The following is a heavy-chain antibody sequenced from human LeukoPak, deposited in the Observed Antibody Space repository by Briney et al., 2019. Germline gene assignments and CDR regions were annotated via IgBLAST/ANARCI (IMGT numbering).Heavy chain of an antibody. Sequence: ASETLSLTCTVSGGSISSYYWSWIRQPPGKGLEWVGYIYYSGSTNYNPSLKSRVTISVDTSKNQFSLKLSSVTAADTAVYYCAREGYYDYVWGSKNWFDPWGQGTLVTVSS. V-gene: IGHV4-59*12. CDR1: GGSISSYY. J-gene: IGHJ5*02. CDR2: IYYSGST. CDR3: AREGYYDYVWGSKNWFDP. D-gene: IGHD3-16*01.